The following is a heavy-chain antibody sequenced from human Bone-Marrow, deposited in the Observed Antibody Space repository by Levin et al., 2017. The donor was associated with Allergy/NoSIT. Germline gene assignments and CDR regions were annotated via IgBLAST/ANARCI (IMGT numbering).Heavy chain of an antibody. Sequence: GESLKISCKTSGYIFTRYGISWVRQAPGQGLEWMGWISAYNGHTNYAQKFQGRVTMTTDTSTSTGYMELTSLRSDDTAIYYCAREDTYFDYWGQGTLVTVSS. J-gene: IGHJ4*02. CDR3: AREDTYFDY. CDR2: ISAYNGHT. CDR1: GYIFTRYG. V-gene: IGHV1-18*01.